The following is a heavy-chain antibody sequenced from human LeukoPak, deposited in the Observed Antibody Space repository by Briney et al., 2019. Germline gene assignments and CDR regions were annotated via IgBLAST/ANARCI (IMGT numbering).Heavy chain of an antibody. CDR1: GYTFTSYG. Sequence: ASVKVSCKASGYTFTSYGISWVRQAPGQGLEWMGWISAYNGNTNYAQKLQGRVTMTRDTSTSTVYMELSSLRSEDTAVYYCARDLKGGSYYFDYWGQGTLVTVSS. CDR2: ISAYNGNT. CDR3: ARDLKGGSYYFDY. V-gene: IGHV1-18*01. J-gene: IGHJ4*02. D-gene: IGHD1-26*01.